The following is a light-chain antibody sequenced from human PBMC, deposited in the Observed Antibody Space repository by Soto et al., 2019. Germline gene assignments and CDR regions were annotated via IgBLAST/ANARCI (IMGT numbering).Light chain of an antibody. CDR2: DVS. CDR1: SSDVGGYNY. V-gene: IGLV2-11*01. CDR3: CSYAGSYTEV. J-gene: IGLJ3*02. Sequence: QSVLTQPRSVSGSPGQSVTISCTGTSSDVGGYNYVSWYQQHPGKAPKLMIYDVSKRPSGVPDRFSGSKSGNTASLTISGLQAEDEADYYCCSYAGSYTEVFGGGNKVTVL.